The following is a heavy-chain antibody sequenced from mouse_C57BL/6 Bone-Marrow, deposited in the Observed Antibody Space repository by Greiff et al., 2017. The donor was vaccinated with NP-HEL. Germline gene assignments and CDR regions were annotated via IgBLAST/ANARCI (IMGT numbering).Heavy chain of an antibody. V-gene: IGHV5-9-1*02. J-gene: IGHJ1*03. D-gene: IGHD1-1*01. Sequence: EVNLVESGEGLVKPGGSLKLSCAASGFTFSSYAMSWVRQTPEKRLEWVAYISSGGDYIYYADTVKGRFTISRDNARNTLYLQMSSLKSEDTAMYYCTRPHYYGSSYGYFDVWGTGTTVTVSS. CDR1: GFTFSSYA. CDR2: ISSGGDYI. CDR3: TRPHYYGSSYGYFDV.